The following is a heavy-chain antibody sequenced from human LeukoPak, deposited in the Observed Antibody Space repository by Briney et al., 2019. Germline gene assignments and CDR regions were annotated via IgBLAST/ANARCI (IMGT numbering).Heavy chain of an antibody. V-gene: IGHV1-2*02. J-gene: IGHJ4*02. CDR3: ARSIVGAKRQRGPGY. D-gene: IGHD1-26*01. CDR1: GYTFTGYY. Sequence: ASVKVSCKASGYTFTGYYMHWVRQAPGQGLEWMGWINPNSGGTNYAQKFQGRVTMTRDTSISTAYVELSRLRSDDTAVYYCARSIVGAKRQRGPGYWGQGTLVTVSS. CDR2: INPNSGGT.